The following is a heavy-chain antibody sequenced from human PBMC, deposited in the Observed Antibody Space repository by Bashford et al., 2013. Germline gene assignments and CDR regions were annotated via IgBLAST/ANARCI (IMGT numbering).Heavy chain of an antibody. Sequence: SETLSLTCTISGGSISSYYWSWVRQPPGKGLEWIGYIYSTGTTNYNPSLESRVTISLGTSKKQFSLKLSFVTASDTAVYFCARLSLRGSYIDYWGQGALVTGLL. CDR3: ARLSLRGSYIDY. V-gene: IGHV4-59*08. CDR2: IYSTGTT. CDR1: GGSISSYY. J-gene: IGHJ4*02. D-gene: IGHD1-26*01.